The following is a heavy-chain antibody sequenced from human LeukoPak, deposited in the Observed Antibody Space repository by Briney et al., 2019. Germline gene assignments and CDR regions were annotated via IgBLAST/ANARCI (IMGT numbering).Heavy chain of an antibody. Sequence: GGSLRLSCAASGFTLSSYWMSWVRQAPGKGPEWVANIKQDGSEKYYVDSVKGRFTISRDNARNSLYLQMNSLRAEDTAVYYCARSTSSEYDIYHFGYWGQGTLVTVSS. D-gene: IGHD3-9*01. CDR2: IKQDGSEK. CDR3: ARSTSSEYDIYHFGY. J-gene: IGHJ4*02. V-gene: IGHV3-7*02. CDR1: GFTLSSYW.